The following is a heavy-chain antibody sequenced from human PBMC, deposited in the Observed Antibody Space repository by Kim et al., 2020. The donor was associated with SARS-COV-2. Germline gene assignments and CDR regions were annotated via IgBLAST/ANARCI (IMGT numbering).Heavy chain of an antibody. CDR3: ARDLNNWNDVRPYGMDV. CDR1: GFTFSDYY. V-gene: IGHV3-11*01. Sequence: GGSLRPSCAASGFTFSDYYMSWIRQAPGKGLEWVSYISSSGSTIYYADSVKGRFTISRDNAKNSLYLQMNSLRAEDTAVYYCARDLNNWNDVRPYGMDVWGQGTTVTVSS. D-gene: IGHD1-1*01. CDR2: ISSSGSTI. J-gene: IGHJ6*02.